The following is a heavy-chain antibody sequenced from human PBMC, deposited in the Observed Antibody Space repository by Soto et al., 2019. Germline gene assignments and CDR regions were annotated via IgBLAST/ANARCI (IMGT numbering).Heavy chain of an antibody. CDR1: GGSISSYY. D-gene: IGHD3-22*01. CDR3: ARDSPEGSSSGYYLPDY. Sequence: SETLSLTCTVSGGSISSYYWSWIRQPAGKGLEWIGRIYTSGSTNYNPSLKSRVTMSVDTSKNQFSLKLSSVTAADTAVYYCARDSPEGSSSGYYLPDYWGQGTLVTVSS. V-gene: IGHV4-4*07. CDR2: IYTSGST. J-gene: IGHJ4*02.